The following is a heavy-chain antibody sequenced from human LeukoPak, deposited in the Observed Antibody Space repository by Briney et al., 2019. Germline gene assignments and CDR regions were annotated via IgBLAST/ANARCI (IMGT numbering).Heavy chain of an antibody. D-gene: IGHD3-3*01. Sequence: ASVKASCKASGYTFTSYYMHWVRQAPGQGREWMGIINPSGGSTSYAQKYQGRVTMTRDTSTSTVYMELSSLRSEDTAVYYCARKSGYYSWTSLLDYWGQGTLVTVSS. CDR1: GYTFTSYY. CDR3: ARKSGYYSWTSLLDY. J-gene: IGHJ4*02. V-gene: IGHV1-46*01. CDR2: INPSGGST.